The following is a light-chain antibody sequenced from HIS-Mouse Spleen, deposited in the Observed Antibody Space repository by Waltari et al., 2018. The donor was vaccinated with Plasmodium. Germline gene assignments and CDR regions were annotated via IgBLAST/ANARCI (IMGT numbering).Light chain of an antibody. CDR1: QSVSSN. J-gene: IGKJ3*01. Sequence: EIVMTQSPATLSVSPGERATLSCRASQSVSSNLPWYQQKPGQAPRLLIYGASTRATVIPARFSDSGSGTEFTLTISSLQSEDFAVYYCQQYNNWSFTFGPGTKVDIK. CDR2: GAS. V-gene: IGKV3-15*01. CDR3: QQYNNWSFT.